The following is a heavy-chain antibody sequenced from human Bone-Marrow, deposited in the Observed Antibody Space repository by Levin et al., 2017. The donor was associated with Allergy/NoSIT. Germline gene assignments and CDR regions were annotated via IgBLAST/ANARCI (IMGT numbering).Heavy chain of an antibody. J-gene: IGHJ4*02. Sequence: LSLTCAASGFDFRDNYMSWIRQAPGKGLEWVACISRTSHYTDYADSVKGRFTISRDNGQNSLFLQMNSLRAEDTAIYFCATDLIAVGAPYFFDNWGQGTLVTVSS. CDR3: ATDLIAVGAPYFFDN. CDR2: ISRTSHYT. CDR1: GFDFRDNY. D-gene: IGHD6-19*01. V-gene: IGHV3-11*05.